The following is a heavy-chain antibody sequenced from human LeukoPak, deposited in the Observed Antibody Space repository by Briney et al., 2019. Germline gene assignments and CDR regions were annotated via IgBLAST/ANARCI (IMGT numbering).Heavy chain of an antibody. CDR2: MYPRNSDT. V-gene: IGHV5-51*01. Sequence: GESLQISCKGSGYSFINYWIGWVRQLPGKGLQWMGIMYPRNSDTRYSPSFQGQVTISADRSISTAYLQWSSLKASDTAMYYCARPKYDFWSGYYTGSPVGWFDPWGQGTLVTVSS. J-gene: IGHJ5*02. CDR1: GYSFINYW. D-gene: IGHD3-3*01. CDR3: ARPKYDFWSGYYTGSPVGWFDP.